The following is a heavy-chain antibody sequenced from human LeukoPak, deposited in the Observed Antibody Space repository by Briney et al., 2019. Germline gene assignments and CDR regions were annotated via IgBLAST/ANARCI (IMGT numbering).Heavy chain of an antibody. Sequence: ASVKVSCKASGYTFTSYAMHWVRQAPGQRLEWMGWINAGNGNTKYSQEFQGRVTITRDTSASTAYMELSSLRSEDMAVYYCARDSSPITFGGVIAAGPPDIWGQGTMVTVSS. CDR2: INAGNGNT. J-gene: IGHJ3*02. CDR1: GYTFTSYA. D-gene: IGHD3-16*02. CDR3: ARDSSPITFGGVIAAGPPDI. V-gene: IGHV1-3*03.